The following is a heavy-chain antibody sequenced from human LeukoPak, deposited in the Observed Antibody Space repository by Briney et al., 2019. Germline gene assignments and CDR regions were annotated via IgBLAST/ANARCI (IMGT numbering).Heavy chain of an antibody. CDR3: ARQATYCGGDCLDFDY. J-gene: IGHJ4*02. V-gene: IGHV5-51*01. D-gene: IGHD2-21*02. Sequence: GESLKISCKGSGYSFTGYWIGWVRQMPGKGLEWMGIIYPGDSDTRYSPSFQGQVTISADKSISTAYLQWSSLKASDTAMYYCARQATYCGGDCLDFDYWGQGTLVTVSS. CDR1: GYSFTGYW. CDR2: IYPGDSDT.